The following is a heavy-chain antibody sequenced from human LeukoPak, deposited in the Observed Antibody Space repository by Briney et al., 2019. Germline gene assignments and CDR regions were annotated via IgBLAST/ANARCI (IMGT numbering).Heavy chain of an antibody. J-gene: IGHJ3*02. CDR2: ISAYNGNT. CDR1: GYTFTSYG. Sequence: ASVKVSCKASGYTFTSYGISWVQQAPGQGLEWMGWISAYNGNTNYAQKLQGRVTMTTDTSTSTAYMELRSLRSDDTAVYYCAKDPLFYGDREHDAFDIWGQGTMVTVSS. CDR3: AKDPLFYGDREHDAFDI. V-gene: IGHV1-18*04. D-gene: IGHD4-17*01.